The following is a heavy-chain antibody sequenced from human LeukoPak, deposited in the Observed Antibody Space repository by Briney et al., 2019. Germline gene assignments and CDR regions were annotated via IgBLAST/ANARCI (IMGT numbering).Heavy chain of an antibody. V-gene: IGHV1-69*04. CDR3: ARDPVWAHYCSSTSCYENNGMDV. D-gene: IGHD2-2*01. J-gene: IGHJ6*02. CDR2: IIPIFGIA. CDR1: GGTFSSYA. Sequence: GASVKVSCKASGGTFSSYAISWVRQAPGQGLEWMGRIIPIFGIANYAQKFQGRVTITADKSTSTAYMELSSLRSEDTAVYYCARDPVWAHYCSSTSCYENNGMDVWGQGTTVTVSS.